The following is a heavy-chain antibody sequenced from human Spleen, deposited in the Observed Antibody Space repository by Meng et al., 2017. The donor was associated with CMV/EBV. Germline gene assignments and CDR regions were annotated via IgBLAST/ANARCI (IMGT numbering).Heavy chain of an antibody. CDR2: IRYDGSNK. CDR3: AMLVVPAAMANWFDP. J-gene: IGHJ5*02. Sequence: GGSLRLSCAASGFTFSSYGMHWVRQAPSKGLEWVAFIRYDGSNKYYADSVKGRFTISRDNSKNTLYLQTNSLRAEDTAVYYCAMLVVPAAMANWFDPWGQGTLVTVSS. CDR1: GFTFSSYG. D-gene: IGHD2-2*01. V-gene: IGHV3-30*02.